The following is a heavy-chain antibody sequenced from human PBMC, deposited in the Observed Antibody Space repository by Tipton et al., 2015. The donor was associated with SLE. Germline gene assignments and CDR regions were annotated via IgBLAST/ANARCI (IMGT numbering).Heavy chain of an antibody. CDR3: ARRVLRPNLDSPLLWFGQFHPNFFDS. CDR1: GGSFSDYS. V-gene: IGHV4-34*01. Sequence: TLSLTCAVYGGSFSDYSWSWIRQPPGKELEWIGEVNHRGSTKYKASLKSRVSISVDTKKNQFSLRLSAVTAADTAVYYCARRVLRPNLDSPLLWFGQFHPNFFDSWGQGTLVTVSS. CDR2: VNHRGST. J-gene: IGHJ4*02. D-gene: IGHD3-10*01.